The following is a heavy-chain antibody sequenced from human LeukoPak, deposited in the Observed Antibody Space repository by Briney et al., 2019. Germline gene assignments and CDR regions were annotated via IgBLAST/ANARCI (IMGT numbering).Heavy chain of an antibody. CDR2: VVFGGGDT. Sequence: VASVKVSCKGSGFTFTRSAVQWVRQARGHRLEWIGWVVFGGGDTNYAQNFQERVTIPGDMSTSTVYMELSSLRSEDTAMYYCAAVSLELGRPYYHGLDVWGLGTTVTVSS. CDR1: GFTFTRSA. V-gene: IGHV1-58*01. D-gene: IGHD7-27*01. CDR3: AAVSLELGRPYYHGLDV. J-gene: IGHJ6*02.